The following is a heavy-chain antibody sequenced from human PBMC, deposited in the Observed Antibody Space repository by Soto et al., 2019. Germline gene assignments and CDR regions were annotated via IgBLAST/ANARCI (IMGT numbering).Heavy chain of an antibody. CDR2: INPSGGST. J-gene: IGHJ3*02. CDR3: ARDQVPYYYDSSDPVDAFDI. Sequence: ASVKVSCKASGYTFTSYYMHWVRQAPGQGLEWMGIINPSGGSTSYAQKFQGRVTMTRDTSTSTVYMELSSLRSEDTAVYYCARDQVPYYYDSSDPVDAFDIWGQGTMVTVTS. V-gene: IGHV1-46*01. CDR1: GYTFTSYY. D-gene: IGHD3-22*01.